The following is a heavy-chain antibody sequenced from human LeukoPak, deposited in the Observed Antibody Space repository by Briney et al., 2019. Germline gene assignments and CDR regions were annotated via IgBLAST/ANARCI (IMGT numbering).Heavy chain of an antibody. D-gene: IGHD4-17*01. CDR3: VSRPSNYGDYAYDY. J-gene: IGHJ4*02. CDR1: GGSVSTYY. CDR2: IYHSGST. Sequence: SETLSLTCSVSGGSVSTYYWSWIRQPPGKGLEWIGSIYHSGSTYYNPSLKTRVTISVDTSKNQFSLKLSSVTAAGTAVYYCVSRPSNYGDYAYDYWGQGTLVTVSS. V-gene: IGHV4-38-2*01.